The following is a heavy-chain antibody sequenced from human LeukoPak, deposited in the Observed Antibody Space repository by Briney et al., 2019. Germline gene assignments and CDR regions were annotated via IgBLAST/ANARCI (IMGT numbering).Heavy chain of an antibody. CDR2: IKHDSSET. V-gene: IGHV3-7*01. Sequence: PGGSLRLSCAASGFTISSYWMSWVRQVPGKGLESVAHIKHDSSETYYVGTLRGRFIISRDNAKNSLCLQMNSLRVEDTAVYHCARGPTDFDASDIWGHGTLVTVSS. CDR1: GFTISSYW. CDR3: ARGPTDFDASDI. J-gene: IGHJ3*02.